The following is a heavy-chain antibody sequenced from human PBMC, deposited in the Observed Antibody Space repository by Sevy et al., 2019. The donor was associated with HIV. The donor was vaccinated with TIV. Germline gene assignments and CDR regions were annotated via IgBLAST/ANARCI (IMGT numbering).Heavy chain of an antibody. V-gene: IGHV3-30-3*01. J-gene: IGHJ4*01. CDR2: ISYEGTQT. CDR1: GFAFSSHA. Sequence: GGSLRLSCAASGFAFSSHAMHWVRQAPGKGLEWVAVISYEGTQTFYAASVEGRFTISRDNSKNMLSLQINSLRPEDTAVYYCARDGGYSIKWYPLYWGHGTLVTVSS. CDR3: ARDGGYSIKWYPLY. D-gene: IGHD6-13*01.